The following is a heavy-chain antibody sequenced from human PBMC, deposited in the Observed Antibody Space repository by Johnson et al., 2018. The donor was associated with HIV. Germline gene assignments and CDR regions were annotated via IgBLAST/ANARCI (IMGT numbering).Heavy chain of an antibody. Sequence: QVQLVESGGGVLRPGRSLRLSCAASGFTFGSYGIHWVRQAPGKGLEWVAVISYDGSNKYYADSVKGRFTISRDNSKNTLYLQMGSLRAEDMAVYFCARCRDAYTLLSAFDIWGQGTMVTVSS. CDR2: ISYDGSNK. CDR3: ARCRDAYTLLSAFDI. J-gene: IGHJ3*02. V-gene: IGHV3-30*03. D-gene: IGHD5-24*01. CDR1: GFTFGSYG.